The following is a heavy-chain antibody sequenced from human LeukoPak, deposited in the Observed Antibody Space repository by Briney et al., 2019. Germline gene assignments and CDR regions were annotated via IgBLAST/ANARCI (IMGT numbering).Heavy chain of an antibody. CDR3: ARLSGNLPAAILDYYYYMDV. D-gene: IGHD2-2*01. J-gene: IGHJ6*03. Sequence: ASVKVSCKASGYTFTSYDISWVRQAPGQGLEWMGWISAYNGNTSYAQKLQGRVTMTTDTSTSTAYMELRSLRSDDTAVYYCARLSGNLPAAILDYYYYMDVWGKGTTVTVSS. CDR2: ISAYNGNT. CDR1: GYTFTSYD. V-gene: IGHV1-18*01.